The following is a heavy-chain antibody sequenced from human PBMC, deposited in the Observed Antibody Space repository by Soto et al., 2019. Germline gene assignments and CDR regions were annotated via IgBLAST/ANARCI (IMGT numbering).Heavy chain of an antibody. CDR2: ISAYNGNT. J-gene: IGHJ4*02. CDR3: ARDGGGSAAGSLPAFDY. D-gene: IGHD6-13*01. Sequence: ASVKVSCKASGYTFASYGISWVRQAPGQGLEWMGWISAYNGNTNYAQKLQGRVTMTTDTSTSTAYMELRSLRSDDTAVYYCARDGGGSAAGSLPAFDYWGQGTLVTVPQ. CDR1: GYTFASYG. V-gene: IGHV1-18*01.